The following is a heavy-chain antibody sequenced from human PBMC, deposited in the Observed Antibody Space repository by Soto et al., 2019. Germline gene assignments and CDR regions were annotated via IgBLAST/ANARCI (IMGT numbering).Heavy chain of an antibody. Sequence: ASVKVSCKASGYTFTSYGISWVRQAPGQGLEWMGWISAYNGNTNYARKLQGRVTMTTDTSTSTAYMELRSLRSDDTAVYYCARGDFYSSRSSFYYFDYWGQGTLVTVSS. CDR1: GYTFTSYG. V-gene: IGHV1-18*04. J-gene: IGHJ4*02. CDR2: ISAYNGNT. CDR3: ARGDFYSSRSSFYYFDY. D-gene: IGHD6-13*01.